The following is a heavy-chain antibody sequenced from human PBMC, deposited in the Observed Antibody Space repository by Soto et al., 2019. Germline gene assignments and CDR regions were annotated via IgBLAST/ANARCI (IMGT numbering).Heavy chain of an antibody. Sequence: GGSLRLSCAASGFTFSSYSMNWVRQAPGKGLEWVSSISSSSSYIYYAESVKERFTISRDNAKNSLYLQRNSLRAEDTAVDYCASPATAAADYYGMDVRGQGTTVTVSS. CDR3: ASPATAAADYYGMDV. V-gene: IGHV3-21*01. D-gene: IGHD6-13*01. J-gene: IGHJ6*02. CDR1: GFTFSSYS. CDR2: ISSSSSYI.